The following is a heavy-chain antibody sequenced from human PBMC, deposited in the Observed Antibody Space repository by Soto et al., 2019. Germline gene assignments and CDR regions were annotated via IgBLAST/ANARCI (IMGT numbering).Heavy chain of an antibody. CDR2: ISAYNGNT. CDR1: GYTFTSYG. J-gene: IGHJ3*02. CDR3: ARVYGGTDAFDI. V-gene: IGHV1-18*01. D-gene: IGHD4-17*01. Sequence: ASVKVSCKASGYTFTSYGISWVRQAPGQGLEWMGWISAYNGNTNYAQKLQGRVTMTTDTSTSTAYVELRSLRSDDTAVYYCARVYGGTDAFDIWGQETMVTVSS.